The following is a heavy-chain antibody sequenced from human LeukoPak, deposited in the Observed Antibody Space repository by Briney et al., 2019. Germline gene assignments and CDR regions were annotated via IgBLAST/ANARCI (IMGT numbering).Heavy chain of an antibody. J-gene: IGHJ4*02. CDR3: ARDGKQLGRPIDY. V-gene: IGHV4-39*07. CDR1: GGSISSSSYY. D-gene: IGHD6-6*01. CDR2: IYYSGST. Sequence: PSETLSLTCTVSGGSISSSSYYWGWIRQPPGKGLEWIGSIYYSGSTYYNPSLKSRVTISVDTSKNQFSLKLSSVTAADTAVYYCARDGKQLGRPIDYWGQGTLVTVSS.